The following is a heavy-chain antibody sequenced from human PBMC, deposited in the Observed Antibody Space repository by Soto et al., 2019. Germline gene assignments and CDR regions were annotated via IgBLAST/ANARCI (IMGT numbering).Heavy chain of an antibody. CDR3: ASSGLYGDYDRYYFDY. D-gene: IGHD4-17*01. CDR2: INQDGSAK. CDR1: GFTFSSYW. V-gene: IGHV3-7*01. Sequence: GGSLRLSCAASGFTFSSYWMTWVRQAPGKRLEWVANINQDGSAKYYADSVKGRFTISRDNANNSLHLQMNSLRAEDTAVYYCASSGLYGDYDRYYFDYWGQGTLVTVSS. J-gene: IGHJ4*02.